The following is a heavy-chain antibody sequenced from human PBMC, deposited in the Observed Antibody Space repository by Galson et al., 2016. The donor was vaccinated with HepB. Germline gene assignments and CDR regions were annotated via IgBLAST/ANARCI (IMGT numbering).Heavy chain of an antibody. CDR3: AGGTYSDLDY. J-gene: IGHJ4*02. V-gene: IGHV3-13*01. CDR2: IGIDGDK. CDR1: GFTFSTHD. Sequence: SLRLSCAASGFTFSTHDMHWVRKAPGKGLEWVSHIGIDGDKYYLGSLKGRLTISRENNTNSLYLQMNSLRVEDTPVYCCAGGTYSDLDYWGQGTMVTVPS. D-gene: IGHD1-26*01.